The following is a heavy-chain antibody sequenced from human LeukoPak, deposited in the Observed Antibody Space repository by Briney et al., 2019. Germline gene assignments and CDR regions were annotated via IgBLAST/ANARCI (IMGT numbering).Heavy chain of an antibody. V-gene: IGHV3-43*01. J-gene: IGHJ4*02. CDR2: ITWDGGSK. D-gene: IGHD2-2*01. CDR1: GFTFDDYT. Sequence: GGSLRLSCAASGFTFDDYTMHWVRHAPGKGLEWVSLITWDGGSKYYADSVKGRFTISRDNSKNSLYLQMGSLRAEDTALYYCAKDRRSSWYEFDSWGQGTLVTVSS. CDR3: AKDRRSSWYEFDS.